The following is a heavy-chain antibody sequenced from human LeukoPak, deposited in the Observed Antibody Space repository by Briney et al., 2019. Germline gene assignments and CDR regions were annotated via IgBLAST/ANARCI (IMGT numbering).Heavy chain of an antibody. CDR2: INPNSGGT. D-gene: IGHD2-15*01. CDR1: GYTFTGYY. CDR3: ARDCSGGSCYYYYYGMDV. J-gene: IGHJ6*02. Sequence: ASVKVSCKASGYTFTGYYMHWVRQAPGQGLEWMGWINPNSGGTNYAQKFQGRVTMTRDTSISTAYMELSRLPSDDTAVYYCARDCSGGSCYYYYYGMDVWGQGTTVTVSS. V-gene: IGHV1-2*02.